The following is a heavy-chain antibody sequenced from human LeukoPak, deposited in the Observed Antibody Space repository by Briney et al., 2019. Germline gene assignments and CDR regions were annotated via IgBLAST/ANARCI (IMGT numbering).Heavy chain of an antibody. CDR1: GFTFSSYW. J-gene: IGHJ6*03. D-gene: IGHD3-3*01. Sequence: GGSLRLSCAASGFTFSSYWMSWVRQAPGKGLVWVSRINSDGSSTSYADSVKGRFTISRDNSKNTLYLQMNSLRAEDTAVYYCAKEAQAYDFWSGYYNYYYYMDVWGKGTTVTVSS. V-gene: IGHV3-74*01. CDR2: INSDGSST. CDR3: AKEAQAYDFWSGYYNYYYYMDV.